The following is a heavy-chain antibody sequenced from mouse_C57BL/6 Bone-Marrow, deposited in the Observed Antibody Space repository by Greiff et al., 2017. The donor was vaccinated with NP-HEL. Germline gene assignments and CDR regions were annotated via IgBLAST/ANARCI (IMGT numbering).Heavy chain of an antibody. Sequence: QVQLKQPGAELVRPGTSVKLSCKASGYTFTSYWMHWVKQRPGQGLEWIGVIDPSDSYTNYNPKFKGKATLTVDTSSSTAYMQLSSLTSEDSAVYYCARFGRRWLPFAYWGQGTLVTVSA. CDR2: IDPSDSYT. J-gene: IGHJ3*01. CDR1: GYTFTSYW. CDR3: ARFGRRWLPFAY. V-gene: IGHV1-59*01. D-gene: IGHD2-3*01.